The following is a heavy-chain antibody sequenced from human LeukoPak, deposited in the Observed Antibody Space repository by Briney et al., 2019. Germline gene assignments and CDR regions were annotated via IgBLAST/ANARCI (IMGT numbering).Heavy chain of an antibody. J-gene: IGHJ4*02. CDR2: ISTSGGTT. D-gene: IGHD3-22*01. V-gene: IGHV3-23*01. CDR3: ATERFRYYDSSGPHLGYSDH. Sequence: GGSLRLSCAASGFTFSSYVMNWVRLAPGKGLEWVSVISTSGGTTYYADSVKGRFTMSRDNSKNTLYLQMNSLRAEDTAVYYCATERFRYYDSSGPHLGYSDHWGQGTLVTVSS. CDR1: GFTFSSYV.